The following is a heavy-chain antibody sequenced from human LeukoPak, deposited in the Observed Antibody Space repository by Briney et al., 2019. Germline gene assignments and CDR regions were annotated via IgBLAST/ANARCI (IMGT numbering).Heavy chain of an antibody. J-gene: IGHJ4*02. D-gene: IGHD3-22*01. CDR2: INHSGST. CDR1: GGSFSGYY. CDR3: ARTDYDSSGYYDY. Sequence: NPSETLSLTCAVYGGSFSGYYWSWIRQPPGKGLEWIGEINHSGSTNYNPSLKSRVTISVDTSKNQFSLKLSSVTAADTAVYYCARTDYDSSGYYDYWGQGTLVTVSS. V-gene: IGHV4-34*01.